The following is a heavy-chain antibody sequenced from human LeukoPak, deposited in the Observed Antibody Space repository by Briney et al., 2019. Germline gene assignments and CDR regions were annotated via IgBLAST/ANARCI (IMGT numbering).Heavy chain of an antibody. CDR1: GFTFSSYA. Sequence: GGSLRLSCAASGFTFSSYAMSWVRQAPGKGLEWVSAISGSGGSTYYADSVKGRFTISRDNSKNTLYLQMTSLRAEDTAVYYCAKGRLWFGELLNYFDYWGQETLVTVSS. CDR2: ISGSGGST. CDR3: AKGRLWFGELLNYFDY. J-gene: IGHJ4*02. D-gene: IGHD3-10*01. V-gene: IGHV3-23*01.